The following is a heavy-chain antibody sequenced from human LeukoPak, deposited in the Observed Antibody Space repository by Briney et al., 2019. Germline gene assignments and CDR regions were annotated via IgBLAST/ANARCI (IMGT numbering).Heavy chain of an antibody. CDR1: GGSFSGYY. CDR2: INHSGST. CDR3: ARGRPAVVDY. J-gene: IGHJ4*02. Sequence: SETLSLTCAVYGGSFSGYYWSWIRQPPGKGLEWIGEINHSGSTNYNPSLKSRVTISVDTSKNQFSLKLSSVTAADMAVYYCARGRPAVVDYWGQGTLVTVSS. V-gene: IGHV4-34*01. D-gene: IGHD6-19*01.